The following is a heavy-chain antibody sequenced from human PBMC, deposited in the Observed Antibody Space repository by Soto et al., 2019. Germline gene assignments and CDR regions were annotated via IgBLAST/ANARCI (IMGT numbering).Heavy chain of an antibody. D-gene: IGHD3-10*01. CDR1: GFTFGDYA. J-gene: IGHJ6*03. CDR3: TRGRGDPLSYPYYYYYYMDV. V-gene: IGHV3-49*03. Sequence: GGSLRLSCTASGFTFGDYAMSWFRQAPGKGLEWVGFIRSKAYGGTTEYAASVKGRFTISRDDSKSIAYLQMNSLKTEDTAVYYCTRGRGDPLSYPYYYYYYMDVWGKGTTVTVSS. CDR2: IRSKAYGGTT.